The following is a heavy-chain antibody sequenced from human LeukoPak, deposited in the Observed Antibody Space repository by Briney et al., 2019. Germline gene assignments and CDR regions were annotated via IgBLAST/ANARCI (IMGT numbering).Heavy chain of an antibody. J-gene: IGHJ3*02. D-gene: IGHD5-12*01. CDR1: GESFSGYY. CDR3: ASQVDIVATIEESAFDI. CDR2: INHSGST. Sequence: SETLSLTCAVYGESFSGYYWSWIRQPPGKGLEWIGEINHSGSTNYNPSLKSRVTISVDTSKNQFPLKLSSVTAADTAVYYCASQVDIVATIEESAFDIWGQGTMVTVSS. V-gene: IGHV4-34*01.